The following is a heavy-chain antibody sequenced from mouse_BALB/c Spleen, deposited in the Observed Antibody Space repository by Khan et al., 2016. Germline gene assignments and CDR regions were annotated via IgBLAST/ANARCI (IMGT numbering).Heavy chain of an antibody. D-gene: IGHD1-1*01. CDR3: ARWENYAWFAY. CDR2: INTETGEP. V-gene: IGHV9-2-1*01. CDR1: GYTFTDYS. Sequence: QIQLVQSGPELKKPGETVKISCKASGYTFTDYSMHWVKQAPGKGLKWMGWINTETGEPTYADDFKGRFAFSLETSASTAYLQINNLKNEDTATXCCARWENYAWFAYWGQGTLVTVSA. J-gene: IGHJ3*01.